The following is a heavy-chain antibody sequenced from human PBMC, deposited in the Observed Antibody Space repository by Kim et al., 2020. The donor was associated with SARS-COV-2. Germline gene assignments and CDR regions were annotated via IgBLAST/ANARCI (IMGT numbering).Heavy chain of an antibody. Sequence: SYTQKFQGRVTMTRDTSTSTVHMELSSLRSEDTAVYYCARLYSGYDPGDYWGQGTLVTVSS. D-gene: IGHD5-12*01. J-gene: IGHJ4*02. V-gene: IGHV1-46*01. CDR3: ARLYSGYDPGDY.